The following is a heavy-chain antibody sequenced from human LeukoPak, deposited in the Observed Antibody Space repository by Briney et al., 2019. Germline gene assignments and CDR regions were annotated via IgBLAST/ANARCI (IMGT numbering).Heavy chain of an antibody. CDR3: ARLRGNYFSDY. CDR1: GDSISGYY. J-gene: IGHJ4*02. CDR2: IYYIGST. V-gene: IGHV4-59*01. Sequence: PSETLSLTCTVSGDSISGYYWTWIRQPPGKGLEWIGYIYYIGSTNYNPSLKSRLTISVDTSKNQFSLKLSSVTAADTAVYYCARLRGNYFSDYWGQGALVTVSS. D-gene: IGHD4-23*01.